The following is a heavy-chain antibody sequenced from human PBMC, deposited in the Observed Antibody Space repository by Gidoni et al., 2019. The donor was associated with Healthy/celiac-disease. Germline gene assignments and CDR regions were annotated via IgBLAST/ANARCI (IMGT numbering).Heavy chain of an antibody. D-gene: IGHD2-2*01. V-gene: IGHV4-31*03. J-gene: IGHJ4*02. Sequence: QVQLQASGPGLVKPSQTLSLTCTVSGVSISSGGDYWSWIRQHPGKGLEWMGYIYYSGSTYYNPSLKSRVTISVDTSKNQFSLKLSSVTAADTAVYYCARGDCSSTSCSEVGEFDYWGQGTLVTVSS. CDR1: GVSISSGGDY. CDR2: IYYSGST. CDR3: ARGDCSSTSCSEVGEFDY.